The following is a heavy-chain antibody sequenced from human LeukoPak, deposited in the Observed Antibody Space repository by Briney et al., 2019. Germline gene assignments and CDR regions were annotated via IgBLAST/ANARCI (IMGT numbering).Heavy chain of an antibody. V-gene: IGHV3-23*01. J-gene: IGHJ4*02. CDR2: IRSSGADT. CDR3: VKGWVQTYYFGSGSFDPPDY. D-gene: IGHD3-10*01. Sequence: PGGSLRLSCAASRFIFSNYAMNWVRQAPGKGLEWVSSIRSSGADTYYADSVKGRFTISRDNSKNTLYLQMNSLRAEDTALYYCVKGWVQTYYFGSGSFDPPDYWGQGTLVTVSS. CDR1: RFIFSNYA.